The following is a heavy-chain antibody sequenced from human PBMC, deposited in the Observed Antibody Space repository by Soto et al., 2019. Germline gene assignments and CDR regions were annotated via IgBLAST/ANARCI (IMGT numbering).Heavy chain of an antibody. CDR1: GFSLSTSGVG. CDR2: IYWDDDK. Sequence: SGPTLVNPTQTLTLTCTFSGFSLSTSGVGVGWIRQPPGKALEWLALIYWDDDKRYSPSLKSRLTITKDTSKNQVVLTMTNMDPVDTATYYCARTYYYGSGSYSFDYYYYMDVWGKGTTVTVSS. J-gene: IGHJ6*03. CDR3: ARTYYYGSGSYSFDYYYYMDV. V-gene: IGHV2-5*02. D-gene: IGHD3-10*01.